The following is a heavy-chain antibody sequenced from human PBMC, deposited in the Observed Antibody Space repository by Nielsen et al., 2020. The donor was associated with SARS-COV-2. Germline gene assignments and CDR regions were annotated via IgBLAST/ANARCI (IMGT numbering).Heavy chain of an antibody. Sequence: GESLKISCETSGFSFRNFSMNWVRQAPGKGLEWVSSISASGTYMHYADSVKGRFTVSRDNATNSVFLQMSSLRVEDTAVYYCARDLILVEPPVVCRFDYWGHGTLVTVSS. CDR3: ARDLILVEPPVVCRFDY. V-gene: IGHV3-21*01. D-gene: IGHD3/OR15-3a*01. CDR2: ISASGTYM. J-gene: IGHJ4*01. CDR1: GFSFRNFS.